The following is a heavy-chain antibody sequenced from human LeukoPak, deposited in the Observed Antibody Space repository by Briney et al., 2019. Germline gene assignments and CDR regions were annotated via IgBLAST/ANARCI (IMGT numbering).Heavy chain of an antibody. CDR1: GFTLSSYS. Sequence: ARESLRLSCADYGFTLSSYSMSWVRHVPGKGLEWDATISGIGGDTYYADSVKGRLTTSRDNSTRTLCLRMNSLRAEHTSTHYCAKDRFIEGSGWPAQSHWGQGTLVTVSS. D-gene: IGHD6-19*01. V-gene: IGHV3-23*01. J-gene: IGHJ4*02. CDR3: AKDRFIEGSGWPAQSH. CDR2: ISGIGGDT.